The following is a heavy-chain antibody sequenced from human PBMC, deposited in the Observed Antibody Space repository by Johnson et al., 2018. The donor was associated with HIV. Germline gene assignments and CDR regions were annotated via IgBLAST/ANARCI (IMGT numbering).Heavy chain of an antibody. CDR1: GFTFSNAW. V-gene: IGHV3-15*01. J-gene: IGHJ3*02. CDR3: AREDSSSWYLAFDI. Sequence: VQLVESGGGLVQPGGSLRLSCAASGFTFSNAWMSWVRQAPGKGLEWVGRIKSKTDGGTTDYAAPVKGRFTISRDDSKNTLYLQMNSLRAEDTAVYYCAREDSSSWYLAFDIWGQGTMVTVST. CDR2: IKSKTDGGTT. D-gene: IGHD6-13*01.